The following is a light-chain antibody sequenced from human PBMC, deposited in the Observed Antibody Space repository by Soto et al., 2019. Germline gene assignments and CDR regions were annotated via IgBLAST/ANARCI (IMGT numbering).Light chain of an antibody. Sequence: QSVLTQPPSVSAAPGQKVTISCSGGSSNIGNNYVSWYQHLPGTAPKLLIYDNNERPSGIPDRFSGSKSGTSATLGITGLQTGDEADYYCGTWDTSLSAAVFGGGTQLTVL. CDR2: DNN. V-gene: IGLV1-51*01. CDR1: SSNIGNNY. CDR3: GTWDTSLSAAV. J-gene: IGLJ2*01.